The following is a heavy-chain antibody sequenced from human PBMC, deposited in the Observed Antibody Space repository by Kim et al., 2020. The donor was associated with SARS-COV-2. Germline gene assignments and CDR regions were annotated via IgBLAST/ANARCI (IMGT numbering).Heavy chain of an antibody. CDR1: GLTVSAED. D-gene: IGHD3-16*01. J-gene: IGHJ3*02. V-gene: IGHV3-48*02. CDR2: ITKSSTTI. CDR3: VRDRMGGAFDM. Sequence: GGSLRLSCATSGLTVSAEDMNWVRQAPGKGLEWLSFITKSSTTIYYADSVEGRFTISRDNAKNSLFLQMNSLRDEDTALYYCVRDRMGGAFDMWGQGTMVTVSS.